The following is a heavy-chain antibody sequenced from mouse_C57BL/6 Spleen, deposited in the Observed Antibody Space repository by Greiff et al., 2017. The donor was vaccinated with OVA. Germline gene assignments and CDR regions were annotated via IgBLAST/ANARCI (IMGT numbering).Heavy chain of an antibody. Sequence: EVQRVESGGGLVKPGGSLKLSCAASGFTFSSYAMSWVRQTPEKRLEWVATISDGGSYTYYPDNVKGRFTISRDNAKNNLYLQMSHLKSEDTAMYYCARGGAYGGAMDYWGQGTSVTVSS. D-gene: IGHD1-2*01. V-gene: IGHV5-4*01. CDR2: ISDGGSYT. J-gene: IGHJ4*01. CDR3: ARGGAYGGAMDY. CDR1: GFTFSSYA.